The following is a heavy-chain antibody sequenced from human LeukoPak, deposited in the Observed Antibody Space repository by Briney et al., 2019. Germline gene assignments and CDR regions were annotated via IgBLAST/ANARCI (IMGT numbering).Heavy chain of an antibody. J-gene: IGHJ5*02. CDR2: ISGSDGST. CDR3: ARDASRELLRGWFDP. Sequence: GGSLRLSCAVSGFTFNTYGMTWVRQAPGKGLEWVSGISGSDGSTYYADSVKGRFTISRDNSKNTLYLQMNSLRAEDTAVYYCARDASRELLRGWFDPWGQGTLVTVSS. CDR1: GFTFNTYG. D-gene: IGHD1-26*01. V-gene: IGHV3-23*01.